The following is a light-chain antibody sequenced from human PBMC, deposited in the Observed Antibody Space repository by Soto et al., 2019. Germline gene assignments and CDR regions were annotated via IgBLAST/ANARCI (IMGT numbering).Light chain of an antibody. CDR2: DAS. Sequence: IVLTQSPATLSLSPGERATLSCRASQSVSSYLAWYQQKPGQAPRLLIYDASNRATGIPARFSGSGSGTDFTLTISSLEPEDFAVYYCQQRSNWPRAFGQGTRLEIK. CDR1: QSVSSY. J-gene: IGKJ5*01. V-gene: IGKV3-11*01. CDR3: QQRSNWPRA.